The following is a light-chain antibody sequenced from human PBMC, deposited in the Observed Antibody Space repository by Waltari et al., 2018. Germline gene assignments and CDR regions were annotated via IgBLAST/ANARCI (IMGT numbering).Light chain of an antibody. V-gene: IGKV2-28*01. CDR2: LGS. J-gene: IGKJ1*01. CDR1: QSLLHSNGYNY. CDR3: MQALHTPPA. Sequence: DTVMTQSQLSLTVNPGEPASISCRSSQSLLHSNGYNYLDWYLQKPGQPPQLLIYLGSDRASGVPDRFSGSGSGTDFTLKISSVEAEDIGVYYCMQALHTPPAFGQGTRVEI.